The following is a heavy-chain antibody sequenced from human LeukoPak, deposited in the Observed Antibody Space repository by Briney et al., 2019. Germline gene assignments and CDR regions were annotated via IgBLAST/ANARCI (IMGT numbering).Heavy chain of an antibody. Sequence: GGSLRLSCAAAGFTLDVYGMSWVRPAPGEGRRWASGINCHVRSPGYADYVKCRFTLPRDHANNSLYLKMNSLRAEDTAFYDCASFKVRPSTFYIWGQGTMVTVSS. CDR1: GFTLDVYG. V-gene: IGHV3-20*01. CDR3: ASFKVRPSTFYI. D-gene: IGHD4/OR15-4a*01. J-gene: IGHJ3*02. CDR2: INCHVRSP.